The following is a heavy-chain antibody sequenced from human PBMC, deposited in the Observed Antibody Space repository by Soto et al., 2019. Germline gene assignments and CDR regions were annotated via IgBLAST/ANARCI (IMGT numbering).Heavy chain of an antibody. CDR2: ISGSGGST. V-gene: IGHV3-23*01. D-gene: IGHD5-18*01. Sequence: PGGSLRLSCAASGFTFSSYAMSWVRQAPGKGLEWVSAISGSGGSTYYADYVKGRFTISRDNSKNTLYLQMNSLRAEDTAVYYCAKGYSYGFTGLSSFDFWGQGTLVTVSS. CDR1: GFTFSSYA. J-gene: IGHJ4*02. CDR3: AKGYSYGFTGLSSFDF.